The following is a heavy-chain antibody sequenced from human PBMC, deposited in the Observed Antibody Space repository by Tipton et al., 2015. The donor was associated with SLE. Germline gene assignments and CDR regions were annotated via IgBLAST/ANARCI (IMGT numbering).Heavy chain of an antibody. J-gene: IGHJ3*02. CDR3: ARGGSVVAARARASRAVQGAFDI. V-gene: IGHV4-34*01. CDR2: INHSGST. Sequence: TLSLTCAVYGGSFSGYYWSWIRQPPGKGLEWIGEINHSGSTNYNPSLKSRVTISVDTSKNQFSLKLSSVTAADTAVYYCARGGSVVAARARASRAVQGAFDIWGQGTMDTVSS. CDR1: GGSFSGYY. D-gene: IGHD2-15*01.